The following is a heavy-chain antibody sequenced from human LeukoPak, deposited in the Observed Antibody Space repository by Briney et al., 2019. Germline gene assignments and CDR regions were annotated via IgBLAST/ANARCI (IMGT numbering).Heavy chain of an antibody. J-gene: IGHJ4*02. CDR3: ARGEIVATTFDY. CDR1: GGTFSSYA. D-gene: IGHD5-12*01. CDR2: IIPIFGTA. Sequence: SVKVSCKASGGTFSSYAISWVRQAPGQGLEWMGGIIPIFGTANYAQKFQGRVTITADKSTSTAYMELSRLRSDDTAVYYCARGEIVATTFDYWGQGTLVTVSS. V-gene: IGHV1-69*06.